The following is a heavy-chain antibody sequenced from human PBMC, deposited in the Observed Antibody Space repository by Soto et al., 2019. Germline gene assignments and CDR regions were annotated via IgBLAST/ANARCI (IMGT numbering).Heavy chain of an antibody. CDR1: GGTFSSYT. CDR3: ALEGYVGKVHNCYYGMDV. CDR2: IIPILGIA. Sequence: QVQLVQSGAEVKKPGSSVKVSCKASGGTFSSYTISWVRQAPGQGLEWMGRIIPILGIANYAQKFQGRVTITADKSTSTAYMELRSLRSEDTAVYYCALEGYVGKVHNCYYGMDVCGRGTTITVSS. J-gene: IGHJ6*02. V-gene: IGHV1-69*02. D-gene: IGHD5-12*01.